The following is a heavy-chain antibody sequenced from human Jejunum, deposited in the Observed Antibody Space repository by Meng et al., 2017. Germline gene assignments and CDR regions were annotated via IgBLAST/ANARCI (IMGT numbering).Heavy chain of an antibody. J-gene: IGHJ2*01. Sequence: QVQLQEPGPGLLKPSETLSLTCAVSGGSIESNNWWTWIRQPPGQGLEWIGEVYHSGSTHYNPSLQSRVTISIDNSKNRFSLSLNSVTAADTAIYYCARADYVRYFDLWGRGTLVTVSS. D-gene: IGHD3-10*02. V-gene: IGHV4-4*02. CDR1: GGSIESNNW. CDR3: ARADYVRYFDL. CDR2: VYHSGST.